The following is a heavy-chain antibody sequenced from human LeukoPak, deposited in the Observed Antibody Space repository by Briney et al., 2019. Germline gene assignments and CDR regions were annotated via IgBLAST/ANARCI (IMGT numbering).Heavy chain of an antibody. V-gene: IGHV1-2*02. J-gene: IGHJ4*02. D-gene: IGHD1-26*01. CDR1: GYTFTGYY. Sequence: ASVKVSCKASGYTFTGYYMHWVRQAPGQGLEWMGWINPNSGGTNYAQKFQGRVTMTRDTSINTAYMELSRLRSDDTAVYYCARGELDGEEFDCWGQGTLVTVSS. CDR2: INPNSGGT. CDR3: ARGELDGEEFDC.